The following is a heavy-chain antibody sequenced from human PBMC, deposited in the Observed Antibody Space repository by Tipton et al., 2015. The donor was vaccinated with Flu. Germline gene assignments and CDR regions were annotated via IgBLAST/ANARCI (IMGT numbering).Heavy chain of an antibody. CDR1: GGSISSYY. CDR3: ARLDCSGGGCYVDY. J-gene: IGHJ4*02. V-gene: IGHV4-59*08. Sequence: LRLSCTVSGGSISSYYWSWIRQPPGKGLEWIGYIYYSGSTNYNPSLKSRVTISVDTSKNQFSLKLSSVTAADTAVYYCARLDCSGGGCYVDYWGQGTLVTVSS. CDR2: IYYSGST. D-gene: IGHD2-15*01.